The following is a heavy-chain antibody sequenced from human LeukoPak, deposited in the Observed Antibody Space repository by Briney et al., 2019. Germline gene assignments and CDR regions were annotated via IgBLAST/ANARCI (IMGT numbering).Heavy chain of an antibody. V-gene: IGHV3-21*01. Sequence: GGSLRLSCAASGFTFSSYSMNWVRQAPGKGLEWVSSISSSSSYIYYADSVKGRFTISRDNAKNSLYLQTNSLRAEDTAVYYCARDADHSSSWYIFDYWGQGTLVTVSS. CDR1: GFTFSSYS. D-gene: IGHD6-13*01. CDR2: ISSSSSYI. J-gene: IGHJ4*02. CDR3: ARDADHSSSWYIFDY.